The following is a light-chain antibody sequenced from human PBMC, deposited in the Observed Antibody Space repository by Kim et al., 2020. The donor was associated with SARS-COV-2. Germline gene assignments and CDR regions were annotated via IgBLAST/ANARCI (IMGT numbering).Light chain of an antibody. CDR3: QAWDSSTFWV. CDR1: KLGDKY. J-gene: IGLJ3*02. CDR2: QDS. Sequence: SYELTQPPSVSVSPGQTASITCSGDKLGDKYACWYQQKPGKSPVLVIYQDSKRPSGIPERFSGSNSGNTATLTISGTQAMDEADYYCQAWDSSTFWVFGGGTQLTVL. V-gene: IGLV3-1*01.